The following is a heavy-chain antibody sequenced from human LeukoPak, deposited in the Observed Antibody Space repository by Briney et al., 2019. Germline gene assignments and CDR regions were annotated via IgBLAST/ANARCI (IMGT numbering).Heavy chain of an antibody. CDR3: TTFGCSGSGQAAFDI. D-gene: IGHD5-12*01. V-gene: IGHV3-30*02. CDR1: GFTFSTYA. CDR2: ISKDGHTK. Sequence: PGGSLRLSCVASGFTFSTYAMHWVRQAPDMGLEWVTFISKDGHTKYYADSVKGRFTISRDNSKSTLYLQMDSLRAEDTAVYYCTTFGCSGSGQAAFDIWGQGTVVTVSS. J-gene: IGHJ3*02.